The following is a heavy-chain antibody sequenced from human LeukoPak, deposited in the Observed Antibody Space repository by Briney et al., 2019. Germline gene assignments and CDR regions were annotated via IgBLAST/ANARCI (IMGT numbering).Heavy chain of an antibody. Sequence: GASVKVSCKASGYTFTASYMQWARQAPGQGLEWMGRTNPSNGDTEYEQKFQGRVTMTRDTSISTVYMELSRLTSDDTAVYYCARSWYGMDVWGQGTTVTVSS. CDR2: TNPSNGDT. D-gene: IGHD1-14*01. V-gene: IGHV1-2*06. CDR1: GYTFTASY. CDR3: ARSWYGMDV. J-gene: IGHJ6*02.